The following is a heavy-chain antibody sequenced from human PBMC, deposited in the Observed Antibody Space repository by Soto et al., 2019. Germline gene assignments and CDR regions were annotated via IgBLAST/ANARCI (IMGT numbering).Heavy chain of an antibody. D-gene: IGHD4-17*01. CDR3: ASANDYGDYLTAEYFQH. J-gene: IGHJ1*01. Sequence: QVQLQQWGAGLLKPSETLSLTCAVYGGSFSGYYWSWIRQPPGKGLEWIGEINHSGSTNYNPSLKRRLPIQVDTSKNQFSLKLSSVTAADTAVYYCASANDYGDYLTAEYFQHWGQGTLVTVSS. V-gene: IGHV4-34*01. CDR1: GGSFSGYY. CDR2: INHSGST.